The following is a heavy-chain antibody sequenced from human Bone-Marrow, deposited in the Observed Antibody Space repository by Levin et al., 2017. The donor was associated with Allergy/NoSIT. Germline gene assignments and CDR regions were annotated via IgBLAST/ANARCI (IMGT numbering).Heavy chain of an antibody. J-gene: IGHJ4*02. CDR1: GFIVSSNY. D-gene: IGHD2-8*01. Sequence: GESLKISCAASGFIVSSNYMSWVRQAPGKGLESVSVMFSDGDTYYADSVKGRFTISRDNSKNTLYLQMNSLRAEDTSVYYCTSAPCTNGVSGGFDYWGQGTLVTVSS. CDR2: MFSDGDT. V-gene: IGHV3-66*01. CDR3: TSAPCTNGVSGGFDY.